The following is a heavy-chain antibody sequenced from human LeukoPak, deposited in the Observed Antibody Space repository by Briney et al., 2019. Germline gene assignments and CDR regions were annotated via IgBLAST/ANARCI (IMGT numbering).Heavy chain of an antibody. CDR1: GFTFSSYG. CDR2: IWYDGSNK. Sequence: GGSLRLSCAASGFTFSSYGMHWVRQAPGKGLEWVAVIWYDGSNKYYADSVKGRFTISRDNSKNTLYLQVNSLRAEDTAVYYCAKDSGTSYFDYWGQGTLVTVSS. V-gene: IGHV3-33*06. J-gene: IGHJ4*02. CDR3: AKDSGTSYFDY.